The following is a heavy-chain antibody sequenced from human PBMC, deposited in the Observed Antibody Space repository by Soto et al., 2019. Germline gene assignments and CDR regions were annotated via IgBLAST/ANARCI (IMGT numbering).Heavy chain of an antibody. V-gene: IGHV3-53*01. Sequence: GGSLRLSCAASGFTVSSNYMSWVRQAPGKGLEWVSVIYSGGSTYYADSVKGRFTISRDNSKNTLYLQMNSLRAEETAVYYCARDITMYPGENNAFDIWGQGTMVTVSS. CDR3: ARDITMYPGENNAFDI. D-gene: IGHD3-3*01. CDR1: GFTVSSNY. J-gene: IGHJ3*02. CDR2: IYSGGST.